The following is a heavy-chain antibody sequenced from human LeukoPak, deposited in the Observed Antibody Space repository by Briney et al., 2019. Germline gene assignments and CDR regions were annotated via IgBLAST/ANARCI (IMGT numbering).Heavy chain of an antibody. CDR3: AGGYHIVVVVAGCYFDY. J-gene: IGHJ4*02. V-gene: IGHV3-20*01. Sequence: GGSLRLSCAASGFTFDDYGMSWVRQAPGKGLEWVSGINWNGGSTGYADSVKGRFTISRDNAKNSLYLQMNSLRAEDTALYHCAGGYHIVVVVAGCYFDYWGQGTLVTVSS. D-gene: IGHD2-15*01. CDR2: INWNGGST. CDR1: GFTFDDYG.